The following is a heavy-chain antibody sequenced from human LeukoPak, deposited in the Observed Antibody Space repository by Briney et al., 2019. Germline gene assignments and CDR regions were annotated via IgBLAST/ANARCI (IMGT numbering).Heavy chain of an antibody. D-gene: IGHD1-14*01. CDR2: IQNDGKRK. CDR1: GSIFSSHG. CDR3: AKDFDRNYSLDY. V-gene: IGHV3-30*02. Sequence: GGSLRLSCAASGSIFSSHGMHWVRQAPGKGLEWVAFIQNDGKRKDYADSVKGRFSISRDNSKNTMYLEMSSLRAEDTAVYYCAKDFDRNYSLDYWGQGTLVTVSP. J-gene: IGHJ4*02.